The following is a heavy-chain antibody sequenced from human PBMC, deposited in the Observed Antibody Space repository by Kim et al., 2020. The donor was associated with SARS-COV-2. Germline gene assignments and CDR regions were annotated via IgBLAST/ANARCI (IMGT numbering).Heavy chain of an antibody. Sequence: SETLSLTCAVYGGSFSGYYWSWIRQPPGKGLEWIGEINHSGSTNYNPSLKSRVTISVDTSKNQFSLKLSSVTAADTAVYYCARGRITMVRGVMVSYYYYGMDVWGQGTTVTVSS. D-gene: IGHD3-10*01. CDR2: INHSGST. CDR1: GGSFSGYY. V-gene: IGHV4-34*01. CDR3: ARGRITMVRGVMVSYYYYGMDV. J-gene: IGHJ6*02.